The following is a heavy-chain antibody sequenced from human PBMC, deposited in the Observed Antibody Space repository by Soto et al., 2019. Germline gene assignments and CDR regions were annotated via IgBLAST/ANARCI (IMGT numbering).Heavy chain of an antibody. D-gene: IGHD3-22*01. CDR3: ARDAGADRFQD. J-gene: IGHJ1*01. Sequence: PGGSLRLSCAASGFTVSSNYMSWVRQAPGKGLEWVANIRQDGGEKYYLNSVRGRFTISRDNAKNSLYLQMNSLRHEDTAVYYCARDAGADRFQDWGQGTPVTVSS. CDR1: GFTVSSNY. V-gene: IGHV3-7*01. CDR2: IRQDGGEK.